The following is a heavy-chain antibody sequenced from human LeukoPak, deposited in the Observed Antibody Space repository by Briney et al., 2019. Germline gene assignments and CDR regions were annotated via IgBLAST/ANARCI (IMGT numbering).Heavy chain of an antibody. Sequence: ASVKVSCKASGYTFTSYDINWVRQATGQGLEWMGWMNPNSGNTGYAQKFQGRVTMTRNTSISTAYMELSSLRSEDTAVYYCASSGLLPQSVHQGLFGYWGQGTPVTVSS. CDR1: GYTFTSYD. J-gene: IGHJ4*02. D-gene: IGHD2/OR15-2a*01. V-gene: IGHV1-8*01. CDR3: ASSGLLPQSVHQGLFGY. CDR2: MNPNSGNT.